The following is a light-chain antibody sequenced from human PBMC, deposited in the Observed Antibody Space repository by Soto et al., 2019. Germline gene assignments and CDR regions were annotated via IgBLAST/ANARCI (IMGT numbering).Light chain of an antibody. CDR2: RNN. J-gene: IGLJ2*01. CDR1: ASNVGSTY. V-gene: IGLV1-47*01. Sequence: QLVLTQPPSASGTPGQRVSISCSGSASNVGSTYVLWYQQLPGAAPALLIYRNNQRPSGVSDRFSGSKSGTSASLAISGLQVDDEADYYCASWDNDLNGPIFGGGTKLTVL. CDR3: ASWDNDLNGPI.